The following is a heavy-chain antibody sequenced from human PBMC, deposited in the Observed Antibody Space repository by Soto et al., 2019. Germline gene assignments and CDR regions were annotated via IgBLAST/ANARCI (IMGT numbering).Heavy chain of an antibody. CDR2: INPSSGTI. CDR3: TRGLERYYFDY. J-gene: IGHJ4*02. Sequence: QVQLVQSGAEVKKPGASVKVSCKASGYTFTRHYMHWVRQAPGQGLEWMGIINPSSGTISHAQKFQGIVTMPRDTSTSSFYMELSILKSEDTAVYYCTRGLERYYFDYWAQGTLVTVSS. CDR1: GYTFTRHY. D-gene: IGHD3-3*01. V-gene: IGHV1-46*03.